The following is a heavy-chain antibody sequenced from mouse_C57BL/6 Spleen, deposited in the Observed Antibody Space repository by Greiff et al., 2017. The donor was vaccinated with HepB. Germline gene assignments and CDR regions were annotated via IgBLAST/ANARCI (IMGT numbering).Heavy chain of an antibody. Sequence: QVQLQQSGAELVKPGASVKISCKASGYTFSSYWMNWVKQRPGKGLEWIGQIYPGDGDTNYNGKFKGKATLTADKSSRTAYMQLSSLTSEDSAVYFCARSGSSGWGFAYWGQGTLVTVSA. J-gene: IGHJ3*01. CDR1: GYTFSSYW. CDR3: ARSGSSGWGFAY. CDR2: IYPGDGDT. D-gene: IGHD3-2*02. V-gene: IGHV1-80*01.